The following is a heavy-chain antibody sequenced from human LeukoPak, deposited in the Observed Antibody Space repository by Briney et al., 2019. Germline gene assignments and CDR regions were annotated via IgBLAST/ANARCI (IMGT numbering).Heavy chain of an antibody. D-gene: IGHD1-26*01. J-gene: IGHJ3*02. CDR2: IYNIGST. CDR3: ARQSSSSGSYWTNPPLNAFDI. Sequence: SETLALTCPVSGGSIRSFYWSWIRQPPGKGLEWIGYIYNIGSTNYNPSLNSQVSISGDTSKNQFSLSLTSVTAADTAVYYCARQSSSSGSYWTNPPLNAFDIWGQGTMVTVAA. V-gene: IGHV4-59*08. CDR1: GGSIRSFY.